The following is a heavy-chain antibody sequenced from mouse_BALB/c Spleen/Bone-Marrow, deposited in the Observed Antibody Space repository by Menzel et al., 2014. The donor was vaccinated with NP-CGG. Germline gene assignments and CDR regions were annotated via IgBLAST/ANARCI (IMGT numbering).Heavy chain of an antibody. D-gene: IGHD3-2*01. CDR1: GYTFTSYW. J-gene: IGHJ4*01. V-gene: IGHV1S81*02. CDR2: IHPSNGRT. Sequence: LKQSGTELVKPGASVKLSCKASGYTFTSYWIHWVKQRPGQGLEWIGEIHPSNGRTNYSEKFKTKATLTVDKSSTTAHMQLRSLTSEDSAVYYCARGTARAMMDYWGQGTSVTVSS. CDR3: ARGTARAMMDY.